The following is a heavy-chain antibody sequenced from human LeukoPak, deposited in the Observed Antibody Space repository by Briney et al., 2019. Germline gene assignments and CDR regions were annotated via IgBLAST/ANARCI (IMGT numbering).Heavy chain of an antibody. CDR2: IYYTGST. V-gene: IGHV4-61*01. CDR1: GASVGRSSYC. CDR3: AKGYYDRSGYVPFDF. J-gene: IGHJ4*03. D-gene: IGHD3-22*01. Sequence: KASESQSPAYTLSGASVGRSSYCWAWIRQPPGKGLEWIAYIYYTGSTNYNPSLKSRVTMSVDTTKNQYSLKMSFVTAADTAVYYCAKGYYDRSGYVPFDFWGQGTLVTVSS.